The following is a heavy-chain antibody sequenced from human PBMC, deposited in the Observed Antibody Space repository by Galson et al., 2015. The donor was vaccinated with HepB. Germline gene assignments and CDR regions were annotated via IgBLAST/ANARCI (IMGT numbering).Heavy chain of an antibody. D-gene: IGHD2-15*01. Sequence: SCKASGYTFTSYGISWVRQAPGQGLEWMGWISAYNGNTNYAQKLQGRVTMTTDTSTSTAYMELRSLRSDDTAVYYCARDYWSLRPYNWFDPWGQGTLVTVSS. CDR2: ISAYNGNT. V-gene: IGHV1-18*01. J-gene: IGHJ5*02. CDR3: ARDYWSLRPYNWFDP. CDR1: GYTFTSYG.